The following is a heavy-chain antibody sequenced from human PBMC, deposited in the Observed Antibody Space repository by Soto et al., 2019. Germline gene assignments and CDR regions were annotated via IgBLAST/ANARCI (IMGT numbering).Heavy chain of an antibody. CDR1: GFIFSGYA. CDR2: IWYEGSET. CDR3: ARDGLARAINF. J-gene: IGHJ4*02. Sequence: QVQLVESGGGMVHPGESPRLSCSASGFIFSGYAMHWVRQAPGKGLEWVAMIWYEGSETYYADSVRGRFVISRDNSKDMVYLQMTSLRAEDTAVYYCARDGLARAINFWGQGVPVTVSS. D-gene: IGHD5-12*01. V-gene: IGHV3-33*01.